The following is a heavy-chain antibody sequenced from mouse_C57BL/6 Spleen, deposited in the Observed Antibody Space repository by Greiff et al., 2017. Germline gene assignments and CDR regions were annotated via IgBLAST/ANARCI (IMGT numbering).Heavy chain of an antibody. CDR1: GYTFTDYE. CDR2: IDPETGGT. J-gene: IGHJ1*03. Sequence: VKLMESGAELVRPGASVTLSCKASGYTFTDYEMHWVKQTPVHGLEWIGAIDPETGGTAYNQKFKGKAILTADKSSSTAYMELRSLTSEDSAVYYCTGLGEGYFDVWGTGTTVTVSS. D-gene: IGHD3-3*01. V-gene: IGHV1-15*01. CDR3: TGLGEGYFDV.